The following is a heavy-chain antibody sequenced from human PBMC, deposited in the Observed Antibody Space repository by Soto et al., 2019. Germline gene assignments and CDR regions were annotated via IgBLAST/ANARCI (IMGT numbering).Heavy chain of an antibody. J-gene: IGHJ4*02. Sequence: SVKVSCKASVGTLSSYAISWVRQAPGQGLEWMGGIIPIFGTANYAQKFQGRVTITADESTSTAYMELSSLRSEDTAVYYCARDGGRYYDSSGYAFDYWGQGTLVTVSS. CDR1: VGTLSSYA. D-gene: IGHD3-22*01. CDR3: ARDGGRYYDSSGYAFDY. CDR2: IIPIFGTA. V-gene: IGHV1-69*13.